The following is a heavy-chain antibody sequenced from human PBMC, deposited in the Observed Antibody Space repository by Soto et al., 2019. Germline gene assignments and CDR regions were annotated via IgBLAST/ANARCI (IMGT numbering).Heavy chain of an antibody. CDR2: IKSKTDGGTT. D-gene: IGHD6-19*01. CDR1: GFTFSNAW. V-gene: IGHV3-15*01. Sequence: GGSLRLSCAASGFTFSNAWMSWVRQAPGKGLEWVGRIKSKTDGGTTDYAAPVKGRFTISRDDSKNTLYLQMNSLKTEDTAVYYCTTDIRNGYSSGWYPYPTVDYWGQGTLVTVSS. CDR3: TTDIRNGYSSGWYPYPTVDY. J-gene: IGHJ4*02.